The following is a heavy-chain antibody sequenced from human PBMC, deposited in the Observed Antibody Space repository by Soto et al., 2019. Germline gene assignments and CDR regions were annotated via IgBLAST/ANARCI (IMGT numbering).Heavy chain of an antibody. CDR1: GFSLSNARMG. J-gene: IGHJ4*02. V-gene: IGHV2-26*01. D-gene: IGHD5-12*01. Sequence: GSGPTLVNPTETLTLTCTVSGFSLSNARMGVSWIRQPPGKALEWLAHIFSNDEKSYSTSLKSRLTISKDTSKSQVVLTMTNMDPVDTATYYCARILSLGRRWLRLYYFDYWGQGTLVTVSS. CDR3: ARILSLGRRWLRLYYFDY. CDR2: IFSNDEK.